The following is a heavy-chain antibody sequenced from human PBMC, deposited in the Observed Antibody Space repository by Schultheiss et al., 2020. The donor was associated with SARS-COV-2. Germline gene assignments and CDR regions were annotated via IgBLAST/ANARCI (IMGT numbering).Heavy chain of an antibody. D-gene: IGHD3-10*01. CDR3: AKPEGFGELSAFDI. CDR1: GFTFSSYA. J-gene: IGHJ3*02. Sequence: GGSLRLSCAASGFTFSSYAMSWVRQAPGKGLEWVANIKQDGSEKYYVDSVKGRFTISRDNAKNSLYLQMNSLRAEDTAVYYCAKPEGFGELSAFDIWGQGTMVTVSS. V-gene: IGHV3-7*03. CDR2: IKQDGSEK.